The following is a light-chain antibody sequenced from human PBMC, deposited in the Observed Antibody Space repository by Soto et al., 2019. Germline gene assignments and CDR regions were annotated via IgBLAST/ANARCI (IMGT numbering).Light chain of an antibody. J-gene: IGKJ1*01. Sequence: DIQMTQSPSTLSASVGDRVTITCRASQSISGSLAWYQQKPGKAPKLLIYEASNLKSGVPSRFSGSGSGTEYTLTSSSLHPDDSASYYCQQYNGYWTFGQGTRVEIK. CDR2: EAS. V-gene: IGKV1-5*03. CDR1: QSISGS. CDR3: QQYNGYWT.